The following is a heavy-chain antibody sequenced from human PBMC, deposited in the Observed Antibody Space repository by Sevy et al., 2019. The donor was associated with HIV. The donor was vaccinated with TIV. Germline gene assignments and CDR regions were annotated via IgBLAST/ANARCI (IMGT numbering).Heavy chain of an antibody. J-gene: IGHJ4*02. V-gene: IGHV3-7*01. CDR3: VRAIQSDGSF. D-gene: IGHD6-19*01. CDR1: GFNLENFW. Sequence: GGSLRLSCVASGFNLENFWMNWVRQAPGKELEWVANIRQDGSEIYCVASVKGRFTISRDNARNLVYLQMNSLRVEDTALYYCVRAIQSDGSFWGQGALVTVSS. CDR2: IRQDGSEI.